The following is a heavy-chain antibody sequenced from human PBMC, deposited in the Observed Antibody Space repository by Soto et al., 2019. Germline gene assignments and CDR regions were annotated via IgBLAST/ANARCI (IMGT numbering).Heavy chain of an antibody. V-gene: IGHV3-33*01. CDR2: MWFDGRHQ. CDR3: ARDKFIYDILTGSFDY. J-gene: IGHJ4*02. D-gene: IGHD3-9*01. CDR1: GFIFSDYG. Sequence: GGSLRLSCAASGFIFSDYGMHWVRQAPGKGLEWVAVMWFDGRHQYYTDSVKGRFTMSRDNSKNMLYLQMNSLRAEDTALYYCARDKFIYDILTGSFDYWGQGTLVTVS.